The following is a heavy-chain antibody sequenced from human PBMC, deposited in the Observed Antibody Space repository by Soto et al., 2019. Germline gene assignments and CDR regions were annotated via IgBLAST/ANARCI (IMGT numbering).Heavy chain of an antibody. CDR3: ARDGVSSTEYTWSYGTYFDD. J-gene: IGHJ4*02. D-gene: IGHD1-20*01. CDR2: ISYDGNNK. Sequence: QVQLVESGGGVVQPGRSLRLSCAASGFTYSTYTMHWVRQAPGKGLEWVAVISYDGNNKFYADSVKGRFTISRDSTKQTLYLPMKSLRPDDTAMYYCARDGVSSTEYTWSYGTYFDDWGQGALVTVS. CDR1: GFTYSTYT. V-gene: IGHV3-30-3*01.